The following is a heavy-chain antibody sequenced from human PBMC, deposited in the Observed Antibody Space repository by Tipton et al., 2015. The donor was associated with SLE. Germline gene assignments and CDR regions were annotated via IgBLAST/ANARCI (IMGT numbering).Heavy chain of an antibody. CDR2: ISGSGGST. D-gene: IGHD3-9*01. Sequence: GSLRLSCAASGFTFSSYAMSWVRQAPGKGLEWVSAISGSGGSTYYADSVKGRFTISRDNSKNTLYLQMNSLRAEDTAVYYCAKTLYFDWLLHYYFDYWGQGTLVTVSS. CDR1: GFTFSSYA. J-gene: IGHJ4*02. CDR3: AKTLYFDWLLHYYFDY. V-gene: IGHV3-23*01.